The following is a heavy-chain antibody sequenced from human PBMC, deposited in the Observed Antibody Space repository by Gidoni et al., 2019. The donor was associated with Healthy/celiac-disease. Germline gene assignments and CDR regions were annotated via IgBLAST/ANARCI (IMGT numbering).Heavy chain of an antibody. D-gene: IGHD5-18*01. V-gene: IGHV3-33*01. CDR2: IWYDGSNK. J-gene: IGHJ4*02. CDR3: ARDQTAMALTYGDY. CDR1: RFTFSSYG. Sequence: QVQLVESGGGVVQPGRSLRLSCAASRFTFSSYGMHWVRQAPGKGLGWVAVIWYDGSNKYYADSVKGRFTISRDNSKNTLYLQMNSLRAEDTAVYYCARDQTAMALTYGDYWGQGTLVTVSS.